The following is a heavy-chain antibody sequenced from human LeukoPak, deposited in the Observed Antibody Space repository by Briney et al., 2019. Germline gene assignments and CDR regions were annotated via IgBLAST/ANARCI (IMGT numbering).Heavy chain of an antibody. J-gene: IGHJ6*03. CDR2: IIPIFGTA. CDR3: ARGGAYYYGSGSYPYYYYYMDV. Sequence: SVKVSCKASGGTFSSYAISWVRQAPGQGLEWMGGIIPIFGTANYAQKFQGRVTNTTDESTSTAYMELSSLRSEDTAVYYCARGGAYYYGSGSYPYYYYYMDVWGKGTTVTVSS. CDR1: GGTFSSYA. D-gene: IGHD3-10*01. V-gene: IGHV1-69*05.